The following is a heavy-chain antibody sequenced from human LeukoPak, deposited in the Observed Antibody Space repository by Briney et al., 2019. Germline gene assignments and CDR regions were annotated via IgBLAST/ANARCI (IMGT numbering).Heavy chain of an antibody. V-gene: IGHV1-69*02. CDR1: GDTFNSYT. CDR3: ARGPIVAVRNYFDY. J-gene: IGHJ4*02. D-gene: IGHD3-22*01. Sequence: SEKVSCKTSGDTFNSYTISWVRQAPGQGLEWMGRIIPILGIANYAQKFQGRVTITADKSTSTAYMELSSLRSEDTAVYHCARGPIVAVRNYFDYWGQGTLVTVSS. CDR2: IIPILGIA.